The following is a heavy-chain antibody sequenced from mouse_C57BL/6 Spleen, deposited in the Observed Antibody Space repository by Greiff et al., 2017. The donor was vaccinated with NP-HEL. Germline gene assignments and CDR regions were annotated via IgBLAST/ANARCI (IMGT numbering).Heavy chain of an antibody. D-gene: IGHD2-4*01. V-gene: IGHV1-39*01. CDR3: ARYYDYGGFAY. CDR2: INPNYGTT. Sequence: VQLKESGPELVKPGASVKISCKASGYSFTDYNMNWVKQSNGKSLEWIGVINPNYGTTSYNQKFKGKATLTVDQASSTAYMQLNILTSEDSAVYYCARYYDYGGFAYWGQGTLVTVSA. CDR1: GYSFTDYN. J-gene: IGHJ3*01.